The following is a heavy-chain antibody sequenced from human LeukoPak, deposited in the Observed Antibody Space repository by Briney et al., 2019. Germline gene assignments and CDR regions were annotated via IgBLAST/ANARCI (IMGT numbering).Heavy chain of an antibody. D-gene: IGHD1-26*01. CDR2: ISYSVTT. J-gene: IGHJ4*02. V-gene: IGHV4-39*01. CDR3: ARHLRGATIYYDY. CDR1: GGSISSSSYY. Sequence: SETLSLTCTVSGGSISSSSYYWAWIRQPPGKGLEWIASISYSVTTYHNPSLKSRVTISVDTSKNQFSLKLSSVTAADTAVYYCARHLRGATIYYDYWGQGTLVTVSS.